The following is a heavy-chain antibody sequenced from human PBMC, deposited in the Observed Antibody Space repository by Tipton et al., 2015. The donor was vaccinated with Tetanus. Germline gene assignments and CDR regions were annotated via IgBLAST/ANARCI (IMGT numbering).Heavy chain of an antibody. CDR2: IFYGGTT. V-gene: IGHV4-61*01. CDR3: ARDLGTSGFL. Sequence: TLSLTCTVSGGSISSGTYYWGWIRQPPGRGLEWIGYIFYGGTTNYNPSLKSRVTISLDTSKNQFSLQLSSVTAADTAVYYCARDLGTSGFLWGQGTLVTVSS. D-gene: IGHD1-7*01. J-gene: IGHJ4*02. CDR1: GGSISSGTYY.